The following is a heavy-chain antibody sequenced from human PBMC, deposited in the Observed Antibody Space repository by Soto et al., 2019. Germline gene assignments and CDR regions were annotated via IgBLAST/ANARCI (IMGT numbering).Heavy chain of an antibody. CDR3: ATGGTSVAAAGYGMDV. J-gene: IGHJ6*02. CDR2: IYPGYSDT. D-gene: IGHD6-13*01. Sequence: GESLKLSCKGSGYGFTSYWIGWVRQMPGKGLEWMGIIYPGYSDTRYSPSFQGQVTISADKSISTAYLQWSSLKASDTAMYYCATGGTSVAAAGYGMDVWGQGTTVTVS. V-gene: IGHV5-51*01. CDR1: GYGFTSYW.